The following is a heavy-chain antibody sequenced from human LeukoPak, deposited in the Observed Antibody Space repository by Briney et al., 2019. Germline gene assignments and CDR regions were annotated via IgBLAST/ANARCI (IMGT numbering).Heavy chain of an antibody. Sequence: GGSLRLSCAASGFTFSSYSMNWVRQAPGKGLEWVSSISSSSSYIYYADSLKGRFTISRDNAKNSLYLQMDSLRAEDTAVYYCARDLTGSRTFDYWGQGTLVTVSS. CDR2: ISSSSSYI. V-gene: IGHV3-21*01. J-gene: IGHJ4*02. CDR3: ARDLTGSRTFDY. D-gene: IGHD1-26*01. CDR1: GFTFSSYS.